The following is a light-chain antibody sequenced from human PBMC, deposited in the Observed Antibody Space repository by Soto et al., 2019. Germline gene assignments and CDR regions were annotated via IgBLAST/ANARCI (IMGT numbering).Light chain of an antibody. CDR3: SSYGGYNNVV. Sequence: QSALTQPPSASCSPGQSVTISCTGTSSDVGGYNYVSWFQQHPGKAPKLIIHEVNQRPSGVPDRFSGSKSGNTASLTVSGLQAEDEGTYYCSSYGGYNNVVFGTGTKVTVL. CDR2: EVN. CDR1: SSDVGGYNY. V-gene: IGLV2-8*01. J-gene: IGLJ1*01.